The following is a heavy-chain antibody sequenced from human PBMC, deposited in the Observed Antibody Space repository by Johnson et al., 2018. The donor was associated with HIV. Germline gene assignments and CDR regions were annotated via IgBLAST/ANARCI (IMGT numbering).Heavy chain of an antibody. Sequence: LEWVAVTWFDGSNKYYSDFVKGRLTVSRDNAKNSLYLQMNSLTAEDTALYYCARDSRIGTMVLLSDAFDIWGQGTMVTVSS. V-gene: IGHV3-33*01. CDR3: ARDSRIGTMVLLSDAFDI. J-gene: IGHJ3*02. CDR2: TWFDGSNK. D-gene: IGHD3-10*01.